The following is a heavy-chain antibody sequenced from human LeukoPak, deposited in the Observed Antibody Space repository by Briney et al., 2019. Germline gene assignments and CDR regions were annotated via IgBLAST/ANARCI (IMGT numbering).Heavy chain of an antibody. Sequence: SETLSLTCTVSGGSISSYYWSWIRQPPVKGLEWIGYIYYSGSTNYNPSLKSRVTISVDTSKNQFSLKLSSVTAADTAVYYCAQFQMGGSYWGTQLSYFDPWGQGTLVTVSS. J-gene: IGHJ5*02. V-gene: IGHV4-59*08. D-gene: IGHD1-26*01. CDR3: AQFQMGGSYWGTQLSYFDP. CDR2: IYYSGST. CDR1: GGSISSYY.